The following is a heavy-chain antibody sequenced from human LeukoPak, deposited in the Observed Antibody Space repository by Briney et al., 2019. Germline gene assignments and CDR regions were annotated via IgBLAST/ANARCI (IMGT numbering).Heavy chain of an antibody. CDR2: TRNKVNSYIA. V-gene: IGHV3-72*01. Sequence: GGSLRLSCAASGFTFSDHYMDWVRQAPGKGLEWVGRTRNKVNSYIADYAASVKGRFTIFRDDSKNSVLLQMNSLKTDDTAVYYCARGGVDYYYFYMDVWGKGTTVTISS. CDR1: GFTFSDHY. CDR3: ARGGVDYYYFYMDV. J-gene: IGHJ6*03. D-gene: IGHD2-8*01.